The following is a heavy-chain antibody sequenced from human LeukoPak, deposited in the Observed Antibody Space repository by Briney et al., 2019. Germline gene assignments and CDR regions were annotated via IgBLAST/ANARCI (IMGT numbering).Heavy chain of an antibody. V-gene: IGHV1-69*13. J-gene: IGHJ5*02. CDR1: GYTFTGYY. D-gene: IGHD1-1*01. CDR3: ARDQAARRNWNDGGDGFDP. Sequence: ASVKVSCKASGYTFTGYYMHWVRQAPGQGLEWVGGVIPLYGTSSYAQKFQGRVTITADDSTSTVYMELTSLRSEDTAVYYCARDQAARRNWNDGGDGFDPWGQGTLVTVSS. CDR2: VIPLYGTS.